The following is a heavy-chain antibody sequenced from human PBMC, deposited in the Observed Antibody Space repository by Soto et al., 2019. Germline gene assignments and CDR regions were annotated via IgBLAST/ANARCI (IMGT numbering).Heavy chain of an antibody. Sequence: SETLSLTCAVYGGSFSNNYWTWFRQPPGKGLEWIGEISPSGTTKYIPSLRSRGTISVDTSRKQFFLKVTSVSAADTAVYYCATSLWFGTQPEIWGPGTLVTVSS. CDR1: GGSFSNNY. CDR2: ISPSGTT. D-gene: IGHD3-10*01. J-gene: IGHJ4*02. V-gene: IGHV4-34*01. CDR3: ATSLWFGTQPEI.